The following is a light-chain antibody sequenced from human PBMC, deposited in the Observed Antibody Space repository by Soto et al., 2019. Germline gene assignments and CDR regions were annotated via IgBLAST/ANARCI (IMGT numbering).Light chain of an antibody. V-gene: IGKV1-5*03. CDR1: QVISNW. J-gene: IGKJ1*01. CDR3: QQYNSYS. Sequence: DIQMTQFPSTLSASVGDRVTITCRASQVISNWLAWYQQKPGKAPKLLIYKASILESGVPSRFSGSGSGTEFILTISGLQPDDFATYYCQQYNSYSFGQGTKVDIK. CDR2: KAS.